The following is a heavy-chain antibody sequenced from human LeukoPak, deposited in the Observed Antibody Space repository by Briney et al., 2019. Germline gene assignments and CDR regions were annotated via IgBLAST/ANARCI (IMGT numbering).Heavy chain of an antibody. CDR3: AREAYYDFWSGVHP. J-gene: IGHJ5*02. CDR1: GGSISSYY. V-gene: IGHV4-59*12. Sequence: SETLSLTCTVSGGSISSYYWSWIRQPPGKGLEWIGYIYYSGSTNYNPSLKSRVTISVDTSKNQFSLKLSSVTAADTAVYYCAREAYYDFWSGVHPWGQGTLVTVSS. CDR2: IYYSGST. D-gene: IGHD3-3*01.